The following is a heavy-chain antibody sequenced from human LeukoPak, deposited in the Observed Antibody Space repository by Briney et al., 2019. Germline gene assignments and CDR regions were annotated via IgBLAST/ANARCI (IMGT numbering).Heavy chain of an antibody. Sequence: PSETLSLTCTVSGSSISSSSYYWGWIRQPPGKGLEWIGSIYYSGSTYYNPSLKSRVTISVDTSKNQFSLKLSSVTAADTAVYYCARRFSDRYYDVLTGPTEGAFDIWGQGTMVTVSS. D-gene: IGHD3-9*01. CDR1: GSSISSSSYY. J-gene: IGHJ3*02. CDR2: IYYSGST. CDR3: ARRFSDRYYDVLTGPTEGAFDI. V-gene: IGHV4-39*01.